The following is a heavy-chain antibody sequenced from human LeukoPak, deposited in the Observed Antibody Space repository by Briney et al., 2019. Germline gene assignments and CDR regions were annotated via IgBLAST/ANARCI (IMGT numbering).Heavy chain of an antibody. CDR2: IKSKTDGGTT. Sequence: GGSLRLSCAASGVTFSNAWMSWGRQAPGKGVEWGGRIKSKTDGGTTDYAAPVKGRFTISRDDSKNTLYLQMNSLKTEDTAVYYCTTDLGYYDSSVAPSDAFDIWGQGTMVTVSS. J-gene: IGHJ3*02. V-gene: IGHV3-15*01. D-gene: IGHD3-22*01. CDR3: TTDLGYYDSSVAPSDAFDI. CDR1: GVTFSNAW.